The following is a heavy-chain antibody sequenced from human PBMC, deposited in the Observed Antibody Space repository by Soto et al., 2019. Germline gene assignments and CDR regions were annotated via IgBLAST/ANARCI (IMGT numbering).Heavy chain of an antibody. CDR3: ARHFRSCRGTNCSEGFDY. CDR2: IYYSGNT. D-gene: IGHD2-2*01. Sequence: PSETLSLTCTVSGGSIRSSISYWGWIRQPPGKGLERIGSIYYSGNTYYNPSLKSRVTISVDTSKNQFSLKLTSVTAADTAVYYCARHFRSCRGTNCSEGFDYWGQGSLVTVSS. V-gene: IGHV4-39*01. CDR1: GGSIRSSISY. J-gene: IGHJ4*02.